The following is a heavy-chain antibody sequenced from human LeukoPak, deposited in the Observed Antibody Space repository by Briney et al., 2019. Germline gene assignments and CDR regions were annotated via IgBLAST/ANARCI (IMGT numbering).Heavy chain of an antibody. CDR2: IYYSGST. CDR1: GGSISSYY. V-gene: IGHV4-59*08. CDR3: ARSNWEVDSLYSYYYGMDV. J-gene: IGHJ6*02. D-gene: IGHD7-27*01. Sequence: SETLSLTCTVSGGSISSYYWSWIRQPPVKGLEWIGYIYYSGSTNYNPSLKSRVTISVDTSKNQFSLKLSSVTAADTAVYYCARSNWEVDSLYSYYYGMDVWGQGTTVTVSS.